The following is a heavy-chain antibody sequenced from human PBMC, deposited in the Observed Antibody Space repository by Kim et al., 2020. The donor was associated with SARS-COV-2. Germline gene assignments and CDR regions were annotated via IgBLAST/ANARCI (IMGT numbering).Heavy chain of an antibody. V-gene: IGHV3-21*01. CDR3: ARDIVVVPAALGIDP. Sequence: DSVKGRFTIPRDNAKNSLYLQMNGLRAEDTAVYYCARDIVVVPAALGIDPWGQGTLVTVSS. J-gene: IGHJ5*02. D-gene: IGHD2-2*01.